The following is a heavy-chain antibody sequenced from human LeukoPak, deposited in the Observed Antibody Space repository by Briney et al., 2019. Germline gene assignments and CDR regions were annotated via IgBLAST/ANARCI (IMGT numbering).Heavy chain of an antibody. D-gene: IGHD1-26*01. CDR3: ARGGHIVGATWAFDI. Sequence: GASVKVSCKASGYTFTSYGISWVRQAPGQGLEWMGWISAYNGNTNYAQKVQGRVTMTTDTSTNTAYMELRSLRSDDTAVYYCARGGHIVGATWAFDIWGQGTMVTVSS. V-gene: IGHV1-18*01. J-gene: IGHJ3*02. CDR2: ISAYNGNT. CDR1: GYTFTSYG.